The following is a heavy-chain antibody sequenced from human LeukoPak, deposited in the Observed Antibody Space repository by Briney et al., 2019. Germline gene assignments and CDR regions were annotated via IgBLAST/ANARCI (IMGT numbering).Heavy chain of an antibody. CDR2: ISTTGST. D-gene: IGHD3-10*01. CDR1: GGSINNPNYY. V-gene: IGHV4-61*02. Sequence: SETLSLTCTVSGGSINNPNYYWRWIRQPAGKGLEWLGRISTTGSTSYGPSLKSRVIISIDTSKNQFSLRLSSATAADTAVYYCASHQYGSGSYYHDYWGQGALVTVSS. CDR3: ASHQYGSGSYYHDY. J-gene: IGHJ4*02.